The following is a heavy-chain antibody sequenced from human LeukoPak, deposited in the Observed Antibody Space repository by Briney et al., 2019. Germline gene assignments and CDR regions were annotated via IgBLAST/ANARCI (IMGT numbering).Heavy chain of an antibody. D-gene: IGHD3-22*01. CDR3: ARVLEDYYDSPRFDP. CDR1: GYSISSGYY. J-gene: IGHJ5*02. Sequence: SETLSLTCTVSGYSISSGYYWGWIRQPPGKGLEWIGSIYHSGSTYYNPSLKSRVTISVDTSKNQFSLKLSSVTAADTAVYYCARVLEDYYDSPRFDPWGQGTLVTVSS. V-gene: IGHV4-38-2*02. CDR2: IYHSGST.